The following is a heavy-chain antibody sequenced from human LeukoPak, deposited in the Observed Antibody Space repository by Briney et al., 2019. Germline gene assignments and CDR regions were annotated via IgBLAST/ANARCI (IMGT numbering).Heavy chain of an antibody. CDR2: VYSGGTT. Sequence: GGSLRLSCAASGFIVSENYMSWVRQAPGKGLEWVSVVYSGGTTYYADSVKGRFTISRDNSKYTLYLQMSSLRAEDTAVYYCVRDRWPGLGDFWGQGTTVIVSS. CDR3: VRDRWPGLGDF. J-gene: IGHJ6*02. CDR1: GFIVSENY. D-gene: IGHD6-19*01. V-gene: IGHV3-66*01.